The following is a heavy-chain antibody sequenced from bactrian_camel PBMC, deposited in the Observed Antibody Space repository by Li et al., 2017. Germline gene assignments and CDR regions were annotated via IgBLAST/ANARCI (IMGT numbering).Heavy chain of an antibody. J-gene: IGHJ4*01. CDR3: VADTYDCGRV. Sequence: GGGSAQSGGSLRLTCVSSKSTSDISVAWFRQAPGKGREEVARIQTNGISTYAPSVKGRFAISRGDGGNTLYLQMNSLKLEDIATYYCVADTYDCGRVWGQRTQVTVS. V-gene: IGHV3S53*01. CDR1: KSTSDIS. D-gene: IGHD3*01. CDR2: IQTNGIS.